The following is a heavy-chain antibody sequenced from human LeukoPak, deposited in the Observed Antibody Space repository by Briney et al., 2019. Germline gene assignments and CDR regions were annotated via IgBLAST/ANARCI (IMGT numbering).Heavy chain of an antibody. CDR3: ARQKWDRLTYYYYGMDV. V-gene: IGHV4-59*08. CDR2: VSYSGTP. D-gene: IGHD1-26*01. J-gene: IGHJ6*02. Sequence: SETLSLTCTVSGDSINNYYWSWIRQPPGKGLEGIGYVSYSGTPDYNPSLKSRLTISLDTSRNQFSLHLSSVTAADTAVYYCARQKWDRLTYYYYGMDVWGQGTTVTVSS. CDR1: GDSINNYY.